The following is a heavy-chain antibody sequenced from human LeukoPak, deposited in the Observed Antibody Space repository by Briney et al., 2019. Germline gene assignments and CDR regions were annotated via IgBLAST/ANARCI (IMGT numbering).Heavy chain of an antibody. CDR3: TRDRTTITLFEL. D-gene: IGHD4-11*01. Sequence: PGGSLRLSCAASGFTFSIYSMNWVRQAPGKGLEWVSYIGGTHSNIYYADSVKGRFTISRDDAKNSLYLQINSLRAEDSAVYYCTRDRTTITLFELWGQGTLVTVSS. J-gene: IGHJ4*02. V-gene: IGHV3-48*01. CDR2: IGGTHSNI. CDR1: GFTFSIYS.